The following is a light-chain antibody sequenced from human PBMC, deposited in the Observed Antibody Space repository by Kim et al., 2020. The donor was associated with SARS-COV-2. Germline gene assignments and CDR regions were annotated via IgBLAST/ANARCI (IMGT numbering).Light chain of an antibody. J-gene: IGLJ2*01. CDR2: EDN. V-gene: IGLV6-57*03. CDR1: SGSIARDY. Sequence: TVTISCPRSSGSIARDYVQWYHQHPGSAPTTVIYEDNQRPSGVPDRFSGSIDSSSNSASLTISGLKTEDEADYYCQSYDSSNLVFGGGTQLTVL. CDR3: QSYDSSNLV.